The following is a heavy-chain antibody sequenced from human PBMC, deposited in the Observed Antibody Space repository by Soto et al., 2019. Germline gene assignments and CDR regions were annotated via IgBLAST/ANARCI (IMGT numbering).Heavy chain of an antibody. V-gene: IGHV3-21*01. CDR1: GFTFRSYT. D-gene: IGHD3-3*01. Sequence: GGSLRLSCAASGFTFRSYTMSWVRQTPGRGLEWVSSISSSSSYIYYADSVKGRFTISRDNAKNSLYLQMNSLRAEDTAVYYCAREVGDAGPFDYWGQGTLVTVSS. CDR2: ISSSSSYI. J-gene: IGHJ4*02. CDR3: AREVGDAGPFDY.